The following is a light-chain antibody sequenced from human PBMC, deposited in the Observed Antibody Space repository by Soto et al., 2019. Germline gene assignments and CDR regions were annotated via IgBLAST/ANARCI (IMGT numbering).Light chain of an antibody. J-gene: IGKJ1*01. CDR1: QSVSSNY. Sequence: EIVLTQSPGTLSLSPGERATLSCRASQSVSSNYLAWYQQKHGQAPRLLIYGASSRATGIPDRFSGSGSGTDFTLTISRLEPEDFAVYYCQQYGSSPSWTFGQGTKVEIK. CDR2: GAS. CDR3: QQYGSSPSWT. V-gene: IGKV3-20*01.